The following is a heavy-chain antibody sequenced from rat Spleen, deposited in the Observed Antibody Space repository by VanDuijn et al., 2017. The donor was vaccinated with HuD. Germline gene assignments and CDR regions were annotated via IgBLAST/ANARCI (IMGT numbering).Heavy chain of an antibody. CDR3: ARDNTYKAY. CDR2: INGAGST. Sequence: EVPLQESGPGLVKPSQSLSLTCSVTGYSITSSYRWSWIRKFPGNKLEWMGYINGAGSTNYNPSLKSRISITRDTSKNQFFLQVNSVTTEDTATYYCARDNTYKAYWGQGVMVTVSS. D-gene: IGHD1-10*01. V-gene: IGHV3-3*01. CDR1: GYSITSSYR. J-gene: IGHJ2*01.